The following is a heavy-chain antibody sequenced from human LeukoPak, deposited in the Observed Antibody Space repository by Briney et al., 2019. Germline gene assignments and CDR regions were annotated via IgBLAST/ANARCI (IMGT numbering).Heavy chain of an antibody. CDR2: ISSSSSYI. V-gene: IGHV3-21*04. D-gene: IGHD6-19*01. CDR3: AATVWLGGAFDI. J-gene: IGHJ3*02. Sequence: SSISSSSSYIYYADSVKGRFTISRDNAKNSLYLQMNSLRAEDTAVYYCAATVWLGGAFDIWGQGTMVTVSS.